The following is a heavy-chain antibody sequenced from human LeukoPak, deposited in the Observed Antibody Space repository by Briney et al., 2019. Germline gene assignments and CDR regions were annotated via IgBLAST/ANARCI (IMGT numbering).Heavy chain of an antibody. J-gene: IGHJ5*02. V-gene: IGHV5-51*01. CDR3: ARHRRIAARFYDGRFDP. D-gene: IGHD6-6*01. CDR2: IYPGDSDT. CDR1: GYSFTSYW. Sequence: GESLKISCKGSGYSFTSYWIGWVRQMPGKGLEWMGIIYPGDSDTRYSPSFQGQVTISADKSISTAYLQWSSLKASDTAMYYCARHRRIAARFYDGRFDPWGQGTLVAVSS.